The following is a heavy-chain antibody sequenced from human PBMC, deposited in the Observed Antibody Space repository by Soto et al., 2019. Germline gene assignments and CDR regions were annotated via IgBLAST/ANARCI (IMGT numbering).Heavy chain of an antibody. V-gene: IGHV3-30-3*01. D-gene: IGHD1-1*01. J-gene: IGHJ6*02. CDR1: GFTFSSYA. Sequence: QVQLVESGGGVVQPGRSLRLSCAASGFTFSSYAMHWVRQAPGKGLEWVAVISYDGSNKYYADSVKGRFTISRDNSKNTVYLQMNSLRVEDTAVYYCARETDGMDVWGQGTTVTVSS. CDR3: ARETDGMDV. CDR2: ISYDGSNK.